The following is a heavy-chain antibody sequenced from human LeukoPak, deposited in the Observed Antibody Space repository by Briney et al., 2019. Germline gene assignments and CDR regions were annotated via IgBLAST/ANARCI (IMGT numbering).Heavy chain of an antibody. D-gene: IGHD5-12*01. CDR2: ISGSGGST. Sequence: GGSPRLSCAASGFTFSSYAMSWVRQAPGKGLEWVSAISGSGGSTYYADSVKGRFTISRDNSKNTLYLQMNSLRAEDTAVYYCAKRGIPIEFRWLWGQGTLVTVSS. V-gene: IGHV3-23*01. J-gene: IGHJ4*02. CDR3: AKRGIPIEFRWL. CDR1: GFTFSSYA.